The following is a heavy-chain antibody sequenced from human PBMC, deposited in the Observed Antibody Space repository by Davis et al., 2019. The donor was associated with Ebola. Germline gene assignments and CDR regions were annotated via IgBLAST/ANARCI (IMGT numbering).Heavy chain of an antibody. Sequence: GGSLRLSCAASGFTFDDYGMSWVRQAPGKGLEWVSGINWNGGSTGYADSVKGRFTISRDNAKNSLYLQMNSLRAEDTAVYYCASSHLIAVAGGFWFDPWGQGTLVTVSS. J-gene: IGHJ5*02. CDR1: GFTFDDYG. V-gene: IGHV3-20*04. CDR3: ASSHLIAVAGGFWFDP. D-gene: IGHD6-19*01. CDR2: INWNGGST.